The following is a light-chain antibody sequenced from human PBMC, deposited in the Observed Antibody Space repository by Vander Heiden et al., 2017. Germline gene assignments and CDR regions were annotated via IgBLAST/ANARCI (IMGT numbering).Light chain of an antibody. CDR2: KDS. CDR3: QSADSSGTYWV. V-gene: IGLV3-25*03. Sequence: SSELTQPPSVSVSPGQTARITCSGDELPKQYADWYQQKPGQAPGLVIYKDSERPSGIPERFSGSSSGTTVTLTISGVQAEDEADYYCQSADSSGTYWVFGGGTKLTVL. CDR1: ELPKQY. J-gene: IGLJ3*02.